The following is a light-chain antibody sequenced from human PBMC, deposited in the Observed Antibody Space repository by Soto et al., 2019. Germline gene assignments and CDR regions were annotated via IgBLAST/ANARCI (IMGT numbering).Light chain of an antibody. CDR3: QQYNNWPPLYT. Sequence: EIVMTQSPVTLSVSAGERATLSCRASQSVSSNLAWYQQRPGQAPRLLIYGASSRATGIPVRFSGSGSGTYFTLTISSLQSEDFAVYYCQQYNNWPPLYTFGQGTKLEIK. CDR1: QSVSSN. CDR2: GAS. J-gene: IGKJ2*01. V-gene: IGKV3-15*01.